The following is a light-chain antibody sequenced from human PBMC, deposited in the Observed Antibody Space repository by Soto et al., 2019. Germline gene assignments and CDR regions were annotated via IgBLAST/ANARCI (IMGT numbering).Light chain of an antibody. CDR3: CSYAVSYTSHVV. J-gene: IGLJ2*01. CDR1: SSDVGGYNY. V-gene: IGLV2-11*01. Sequence: QSALTQPRSVSGSPGQSVTISCTGTSSDVGGYNYVSWYQQHPGKAPKLMIYDVSKRPSGVPDRFSGSKSGNTASLTISGLQAEDEADYYCCSYAVSYTSHVVFGGGTKVTVL. CDR2: DVS.